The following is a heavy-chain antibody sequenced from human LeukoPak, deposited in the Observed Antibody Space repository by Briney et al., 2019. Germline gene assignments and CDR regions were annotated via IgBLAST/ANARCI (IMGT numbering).Heavy chain of an antibody. CDR1: GGTFSSYA. V-gene: IGHV1-69*13. CDR2: IIPIFGTA. CDR3: ARTYYGEQNTPSDN. D-gene: IGHD3-22*01. Sequence: SVKVSCKASGGTFSSYAISWVRQAPGQGLEWMGGIIPIFGTANYAQKFQGRVTITADESTSTAYMELSSLRSEDTAVYYCARTYYGEQNTPSDNWGQGTLVTVSS. J-gene: IGHJ4*02.